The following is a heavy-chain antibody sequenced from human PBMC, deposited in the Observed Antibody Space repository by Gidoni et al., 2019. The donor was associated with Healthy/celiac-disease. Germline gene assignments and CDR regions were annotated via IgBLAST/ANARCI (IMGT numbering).Heavy chain of an antibody. Sequence: EVQLVESGGGLVKPGGSLRLSCAASGFTFSNAWRSWVRQAPGKGLEWVGRIKSKTDGGTTDYAAPVKGRFTISRDDSKNTLYLQMNSLKTEDTAVYYCQANCSTTSCYYYYMDVWGKGTTVTVSS. CDR3: QANCSTTSCYYYYMDV. CDR2: IKSKTDGGTT. V-gene: IGHV3-15*01. D-gene: IGHD2-2*01. J-gene: IGHJ6*03. CDR1: GFTFSNAW.